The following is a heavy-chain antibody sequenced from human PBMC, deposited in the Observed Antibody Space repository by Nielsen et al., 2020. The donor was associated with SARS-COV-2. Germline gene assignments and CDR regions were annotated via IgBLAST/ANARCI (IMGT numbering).Heavy chain of an antibody. D-gene: IGHD4-23*01. J-gene: IGHJ3*02. CDR2: IYYSGST. Sequence: SETLSLTCTVSGGSISSSSYYWSWIRQPPGKGLEWIGYIYYSGSTNYNPSLKSRVTISVDTSKNQFSLKLSSVTAADTAVYYCARIYDYGGNSVAFDIWGQGTMVTVSS. CDR3: ARIYDYGGNSVAFDI. CDR1: GGSISSSSYY. V-gene: IGHV4-61*01.